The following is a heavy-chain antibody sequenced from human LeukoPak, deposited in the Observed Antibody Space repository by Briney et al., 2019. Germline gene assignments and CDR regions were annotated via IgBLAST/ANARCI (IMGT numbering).Heavy chain of an antibody. Sequence: PTGGSLRLSCAVSGFPFSIYEMNWLRQAPGKGLEWVSNIGSSGTTRYYADSVKGRFSISRDNAKNSLYLQINSLRVEDTGVYYCALLAVASDFDYWGQGALVTVSS. J-gene: IGHJ4*02. CDR3: ALLAVASDFDY. CDR1: GFPFSIYE. CDR2: IGSSGTTR. D-gene: IGHD6-19*01. V-gene: IGHV3-48*03.